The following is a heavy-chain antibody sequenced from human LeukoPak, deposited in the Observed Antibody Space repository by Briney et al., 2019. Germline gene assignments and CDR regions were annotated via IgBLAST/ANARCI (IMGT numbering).Heavy chain of an antibody. J-gene: IGHJ4*02. CDR3: ARANSYYYDHYDY. V-gene: IGHV3-48*03. CDR2: ISSSGSTI. Sequence: GGSLRLSCAASGFTFSSYEMNWVRQAPGKGLEWVSDISSSGSTIYYADSVKGRFTISRDNAKNSLYLQMNSLRAEDTAVYYCARANSYYYDHYDYWGQGTLVTVSS. D-gene: IGHD3-22*01. CDR1: GFTFSSYE.